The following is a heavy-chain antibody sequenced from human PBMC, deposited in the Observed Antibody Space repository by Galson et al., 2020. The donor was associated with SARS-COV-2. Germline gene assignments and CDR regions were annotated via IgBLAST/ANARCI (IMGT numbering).Heavy chain of an antibody. J-gene: IGHJ6*02. Sequence: TGGSLRLSCAASGFTFSSYGMHWVRQAPGKGLEWVAVISYDGSNKYYADSVKGRFTISRDNSKSTLYLQMSSLRAEDTAVYYCAAGIVIVPSARYGMDCWGQGTTVTVSS. V-gene: IGHV3-30*03. D-gene: IGHD2-2*01. CDR1: GFTFSSYG. CDR3: AAGIVIVPSARYGMDC. CDR2: ISYDGSNK.